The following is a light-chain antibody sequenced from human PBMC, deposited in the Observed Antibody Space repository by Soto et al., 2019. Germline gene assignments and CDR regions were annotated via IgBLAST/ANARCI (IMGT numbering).Light chain of an antibody. CDR2: GAS. J-gene: IGKJ1*01. CDR1: QSVSSSY. CDR3: QQYGSSRWT. V-gene: IGKV3-20*01. Sequence: EIVLTQSPSTLSLSPGERATLSCRASQSVSSSYLAWYQQKPGQAPRLLIYGASSRATGIPDRFSGSGSGTDFTLTISRLEPEDFAVYYCQQYGSSRWTFGQGTKVEI.